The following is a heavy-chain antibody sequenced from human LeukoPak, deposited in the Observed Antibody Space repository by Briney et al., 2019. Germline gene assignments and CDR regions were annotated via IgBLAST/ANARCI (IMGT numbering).Heavy chain of an antibody. J-gene: IGHJ5*02. CDR3: AKDLMGYDIPFDP. Sequence: GSLRLCCAASGFTFSRDSMNWVRQAPGKGLEWVSAISGSGGSTYYGDSVKGRFTISRDNSKNTLYLQMNSLRAEDTAVYYCAKDLMGYDIPFDPWGQGTLVTVSS. CDR1: GFTFSRDS. D-gene: IGHD3-9*01. V-gene: IGHV3-23*01. CDR2: ISGSGGST.